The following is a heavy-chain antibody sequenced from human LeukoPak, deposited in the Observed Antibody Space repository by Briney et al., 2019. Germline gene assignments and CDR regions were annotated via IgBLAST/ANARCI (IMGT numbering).Heavy chain of an antibody. CDR2: ISYSGSA. Sequence: SETLSLTCTVSGGSLNNYYWTWIRQPPGKGLEWIGYISYSGSANYNPSLKSRLTISVGSSKNRFFLDLSSVTAADTAVYYCARERTPGRGYGVDYWGQGTVVTVSS. V-gene: IGHV4-59*01. CDR3: ARERTPGRGYGVDY. D-gene: IGHD5-12*01. CDR1: GGSLNNYY. J-gene: IGHJ4*02.